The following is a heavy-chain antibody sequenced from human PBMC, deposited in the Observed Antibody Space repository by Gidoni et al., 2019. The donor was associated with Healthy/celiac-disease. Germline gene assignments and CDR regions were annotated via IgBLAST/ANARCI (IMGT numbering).Heavy chain of an antibody. V-gene: IGHV3-23*01. J-gene: IGHJ6*02. CDR2: ISGSGGST. CDR1: GFTFSSYP. Sequence: EVQLLESGGGLVQPGGSLRLSCAASGFTFSSYPMSWVRQAPGKGLEWVSAISGSGGSTYYADSVKGRFTISRDNSKNTLYLQMNSLRAEDTAVYYCATNLTPVKDYYYYGMDVWGQGTTVTVSS. D-gene: IGHD1-20*01. CDR3: ATNLTPVKDYYYYGMDV.